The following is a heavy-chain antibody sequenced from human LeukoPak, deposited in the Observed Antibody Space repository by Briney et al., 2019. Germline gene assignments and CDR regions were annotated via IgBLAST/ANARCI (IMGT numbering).Heavy chain of an antibody. CDR1: GGSFSGYY. CDR2: INHSGST. CDR3: ASQTYYYYTDV. J-gene: IGHJ6*03. V-gene: IGHV4-34*01. Sequence: SETQSLTCAVYGGSFSGYYWSWIRQPPGKGLEWIGEINHSGSTNYNPSLKSRVTISVDTSKNQFSLKLSSVTAADTAVYYCASQTYYYYTDVWGKGTTVTVSS.